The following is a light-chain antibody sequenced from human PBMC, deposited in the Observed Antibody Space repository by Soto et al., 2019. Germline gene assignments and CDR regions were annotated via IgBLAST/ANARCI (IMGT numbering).Light chain of an antibody. V-gene: IGLV2-14*01. CDR3: SSYTSSSTEV. CDR1: SSDVGGYNY. Sequence: QSALTQPDSVSGSPGQSITISCTGTSSDVGGYNYVSWYQQHPGKAPTLMIYDVSDRPSGVSNRFSGSKSGNTASLTISGLQAEDEADYYCSSYTSSSTEVFGTGTKVTVL. CDR2: DVS. J-gene: IGLJ1*01.